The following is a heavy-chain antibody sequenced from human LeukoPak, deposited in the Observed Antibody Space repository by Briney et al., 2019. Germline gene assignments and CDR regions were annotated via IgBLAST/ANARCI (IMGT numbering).Heavy chain of an antibody. D-gene: IGHD3-9*01. CDR2: IYSGGST. V-gene: IGHV3-66*01. J-gene: IGHJ4*02. CDR1: GFSFSSNG. CDR3: ARGHNFGRLHPFDY. Sequence: GGSLRLSCAASGFSFSSNGMSWVRQAPGKGLEWVSVIYSGGSTYYSDSVKGRFTISRDNSKNTLYLQMNSLRAEDTAVYYCARGHNFGRLHPFDYWGQGTLVTVSS.